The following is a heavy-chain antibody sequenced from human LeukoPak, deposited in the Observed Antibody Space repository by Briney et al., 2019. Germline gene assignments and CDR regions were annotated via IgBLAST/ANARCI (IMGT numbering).Heavy chain of an antibody. D-gene: IGHD6-19*01. CDR1: GFTFGDYV. V-gene: IGHV3-49*03. Sequence: PGGSLRLSCTTSGFTFGDYVMSWFRQAPGTGLQWVGFIKSKLYGGTTEYAASVRGRFTISRADSKSIAYLQMNSLTPEDTAMYYCTRSSGYTSGWYFDYWGQGTPVTVSS. J-gene: IGHJ4*02. CDR3: TRSSGYTSGWYFDY. CDR2: IKSKLYGGTT.